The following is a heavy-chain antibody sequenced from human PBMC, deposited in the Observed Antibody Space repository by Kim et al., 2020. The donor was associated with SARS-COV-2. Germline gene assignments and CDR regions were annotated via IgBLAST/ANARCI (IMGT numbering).Heavy chain of an antibody. CDR3: AKDHPPYSSSWYPRWFDP. Sequence: GGSLRLSCAASGFTFSSYAMSWVRQAPGKGLEWVSAISGSGGSTYYADSVKGRFTISRDNSKNTLYLQMNSLRAEDTAVYYCAKDHPPYSSSWYPRWFDPWGQGTLVTVSS. V-gene: IGHV3-23*01. J-gene: IGHJ5*02. D-gene: IGHD6-13*01. CDR1: GFTFSSYA. CDR2: ISGSGGST.